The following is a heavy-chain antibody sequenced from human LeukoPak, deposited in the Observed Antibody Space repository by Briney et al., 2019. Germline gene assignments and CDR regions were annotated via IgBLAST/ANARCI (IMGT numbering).Heavy chain of an antibody. CDR1: GYTFTSYY. J-gene: IGHJ4*02. V-gene: IGHV1-2*02. D-gene: IGHD1-26*01. CDR3: ARSPSGELDY. CDR2: INTDNGGT. Sequence: GASVKVSCKTSGYTFTSYYIHWARQSPGQGLDYMGWINTDNGGTNYAQNFQGRVIMTRDTSISTAYMQLSRLTSDDTAVYYCARSPSGELDYWGRGTLVSVSS.